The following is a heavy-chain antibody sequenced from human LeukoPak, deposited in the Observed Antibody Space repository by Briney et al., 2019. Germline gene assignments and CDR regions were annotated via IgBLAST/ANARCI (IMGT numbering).Heavy chain of an antibody. CDR1: GYTFTSYY. CDR2: INPSGGST. CDR3: EIGSGSYYTLDY. V-gene: IGHV1-46*01. D-gene: IGHD3-10*01. Sequence: ASVKVSCKASGYTFTSYYMHWVRQAPGQGLELMGIINPSGGSTSYAQKFQGRVTMTRDMSTSTVYMELSSLRSEDPAVYYCEIGSGSYYTLDYWGQGTLVTVSS. J-gene: IGHJ4*02.